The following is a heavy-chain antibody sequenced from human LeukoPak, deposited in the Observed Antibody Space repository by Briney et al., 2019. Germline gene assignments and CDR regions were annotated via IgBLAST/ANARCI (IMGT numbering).Heavy chain of an antibody. D-gene: IGHD3-9*01. J-gene: IGHJ4*02. CDR1: GFTFSDYY. Sequence: GGSLRLSCAASGFTFSDYYMSWIRQAPGKGLEWVSYISSSGSTIYYADSVKGRFTISRDNAKNSLYLQMNSLRAEDTSVYNCEGAYDILTGYDFDYWGQGTLVTVSS. CDR3: EGAYDILTGYDFDY. CDR2: ISSSGSTI. V-gene: IGHV3-11*04.